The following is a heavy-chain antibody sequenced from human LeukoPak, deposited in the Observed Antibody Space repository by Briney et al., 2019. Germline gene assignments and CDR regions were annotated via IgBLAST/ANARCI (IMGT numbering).Heavy chain of an antibody. CDR3: ARDRAANQDWVEFDP. Sequence: GGSLRLSCAVSGFRVSDYYMSWGRQAPGKGLGWVGLIRDSGEAFYADFARGRFAISRDESENTLYLQMNSLRVEDTAVYFCARDRAANQDWVEFDPWGQGTPVIVSS. CDR2: IRDSGEA. J-gene: IGHJ5*02. D-gene: IGHD3/OR15-3a*01. V-gene: IGHV3-66*03. CDR1: GFRVSDYY.